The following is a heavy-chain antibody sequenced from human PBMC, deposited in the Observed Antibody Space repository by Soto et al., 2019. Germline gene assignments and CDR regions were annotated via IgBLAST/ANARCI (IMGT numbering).Heavy chain of an antibody. Sequence: VQLVQSGVEVREPGASVKVSCKAVRYIFTNYGVSWVRQAPGQGLEWMGWITTYNGNTEYAQKFQGRVTMTTDASTSTDYIELGSLRSDDTAIYYCARALTGYGMDVWGQGTTVTVSS. V-gene: IGHV1-18*01. J-gene: IGHJ6*02. CDR3: ARALTGYGMDV. CDR1: RYIFTNYG. CDR2: ITTYNGNT.